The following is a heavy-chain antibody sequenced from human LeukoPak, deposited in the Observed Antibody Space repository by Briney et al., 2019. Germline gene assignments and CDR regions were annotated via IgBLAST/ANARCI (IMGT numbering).Heavy chain of an antibody. Sequence: ASVKVSCKASGGTFSSYAISWVRQAPGQGLEWMGRIIPILGIVNYAQKFQGRVTITADKSTSTAYMELSSLRSEDTAVYYCGGALGGVIVSADWGQGTLVTVSS. CDR3: GGALGGVIVSAD. V-gene: IGHV1-69*04. J-gene: IGHJ4*02. CDR2: IIPILGIV. CDR1: GGTFSSYA. D-gene: IGHD3-16*02.